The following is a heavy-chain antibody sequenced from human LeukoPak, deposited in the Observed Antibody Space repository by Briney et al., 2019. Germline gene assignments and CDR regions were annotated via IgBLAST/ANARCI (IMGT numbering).Heavy chain of an antibody. CDR3: TRDGGPPYSSGPVGY. Sequence: GGSLRLSCTASGFTFGDYAMSWVRQAPGKGLEWVGFIRSKAYGGTTEYAASVKGRFTISRDDSKSIAYLQMNSLKTEDTAVYYCTRDGGPPYSSGPVGYWGQGTLVTVSS. CDR2: IRSKAYGGTT. J-gene: IGHJ4*02. D-gene: IGHD3-22*01. V-gene: IGHV3-49*04. CDR1: GFTFGDYA.